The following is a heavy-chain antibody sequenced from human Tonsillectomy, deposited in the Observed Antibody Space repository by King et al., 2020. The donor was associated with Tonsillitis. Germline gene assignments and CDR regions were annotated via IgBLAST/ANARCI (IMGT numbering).Heavy chain of an antibody. Sequence: LQLVQSGAEVKKPGESLKISCKGSGYSFSSFWIAWVRQMPGKGLEWMGVIFPGDSDTRYSPSFQGQVTISVDKSISTAYLQWNSLKASDTAMYYCAFLCRHVVWVPVGSWGQGTLVTVSS. CDR1: GYSFSSFW. CDR3: AFLCRHVVWVPVGS. CDR2: IFPGDSDT. J-gene: IGHJ5*02. D-gene: IGHD2-8*02. V-gene: IGHV5-51*03.